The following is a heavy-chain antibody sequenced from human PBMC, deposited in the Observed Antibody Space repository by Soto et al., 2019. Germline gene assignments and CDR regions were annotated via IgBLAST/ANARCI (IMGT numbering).Heavy chain of an antibody. Sequence: HLVQSGPEVKKPGASVTVSCKTSGDTFTNFGLSWVRQAPGQGLEWMGWIATYNSNKNYAQKFQGRLTLTTDTSTSTGYMEQKSLEYDDTAVYYCARVLRGVVNWFDPWGQGTLVTVSS. J-gene: IGHJ5*02. CDR3: ARVLRGVVNWFDP. CDR1: GDTFTNFG. CDR2: IATYNSNK. D-gene: IGHD3-10*01. V-gene: IGHV1-18*01.